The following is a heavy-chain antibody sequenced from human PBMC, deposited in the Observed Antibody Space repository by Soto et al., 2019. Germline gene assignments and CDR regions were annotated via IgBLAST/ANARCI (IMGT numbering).Heavy chain of an antibody. CDR3: AKEDSSSWHYYYGMDV. D-gene: IGHD6-13*01. J-gene: IGHJ6*02. CDR2: ISYDGSNK. Sequence: QVQLVESGGGVVQPGRSLRLSCAASGFTFSSYGMNWVRQAPGTGLEWVAVISYDGSNKYYADSVKGRFTISRDSSKNMLYLQMNSLRGEDTAVYYCAKEDSSSWHYYYGMDVWGQGTTVTVSS. V-gene: IGHV3-30*18. CDR1: GFTFSSYG.